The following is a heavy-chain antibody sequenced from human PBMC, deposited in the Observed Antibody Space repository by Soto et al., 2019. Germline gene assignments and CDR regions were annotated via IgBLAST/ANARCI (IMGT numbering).Heavy chain of an antibody. CDR3: ARDEAYSSGFTRYGMDV. CDR2: IYYSGST. CDR1: GGSISSGGYY. J-gene: IGHJ6*02. D-gene: IGHD6-19*01. Sequence: QVQLQESGPGLVKPSQTLSLTCTVSGGSISSGGYYWSWIRQHPGNGLEWIGYIYYSGSTYYNPSLKSRVTISVDTSKNQFSLKLSSVTAADTAVYYCARDEAYSSGFTRYGMDVWGQGTTVTVSS. V-gene: IGHV4-31*03.